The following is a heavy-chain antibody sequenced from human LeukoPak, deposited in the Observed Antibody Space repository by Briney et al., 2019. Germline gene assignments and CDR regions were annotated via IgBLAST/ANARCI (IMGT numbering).Heavy chain of an antibody. CDR1: GGSISSGSYY. CDR2: IYTSGST. J-gene: IGHJ6*03. D-gene: IGHD6-6*01. CDR3: ARVGYSSSSGHYYYYMDV. Sequence: KPSETLSLTCTVSGGSISSGSYYWSWIRQPAGKGLEWIGRIYTSGSTNYNPSLKSRVTISVDTSKNQFSLKLSSVTAADTAVYYCARVGYSSSSGHYYYYMDVWGKGTTVTVSS. V-gene: IGHV4-61*02.